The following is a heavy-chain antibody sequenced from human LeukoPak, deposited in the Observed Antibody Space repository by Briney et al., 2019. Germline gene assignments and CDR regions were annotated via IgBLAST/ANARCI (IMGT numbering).Heavy chain of an antibody. CDR2: MNPNSGNT. CDR1: GYTFTSYD. J-gene: IGHJ6*03. CDR3: ARVAAEVVGVPGAIGFGWLRRDYYYMDV. Sequence: ASVKLSCKASGYTFTSYDINWVRQAPGQGLEWMGCMNPNSGNTDYAQKFQGRVTMTRNTSISTAYMELSSLRSEDTAVYYCARVAAEVVGVPGAIGFGWLRRDYYYMDVWGKGTTVTVSS. V-gene: IGHV1-8*01. D-gene: IGHD2-2*02.